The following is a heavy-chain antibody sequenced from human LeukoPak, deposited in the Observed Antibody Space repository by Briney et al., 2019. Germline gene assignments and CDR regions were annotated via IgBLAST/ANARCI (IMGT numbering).Heavy chain of an antibody. D-gene: IGHD3-22*01. V-gene: IGHV1-2*02. CDR2: INPNSGGT. J-gene: IGHJ4*02. Sequence: ASVKASCKASGYTFTGYYMHWVRQAPGQGLEWMGWINPNSGGTNYAQKFQGRVTMTRDTSISTAYMELSRLRSDDTAVYYCAREHDSSGYYGYWGQGTLVTVSS. CDR1: GYTFTGYY. CDR3: AREHDSSGYYGY.